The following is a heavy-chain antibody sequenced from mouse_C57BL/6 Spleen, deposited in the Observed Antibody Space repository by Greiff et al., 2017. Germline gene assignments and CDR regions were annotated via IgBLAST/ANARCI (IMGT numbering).Heavy chain of an antibody. Sequence: VQLQQPGAELVKPGASVKLSCKASGYTFTSYWMHWVKQRPGRGLEWIGRIDPYSGGTKYNEKFKSKATLTVDKPSSTAYMQLSSLTSADSAVYDCARWDSGYGYAMDYWGQGTSVTVSS. D-gene: IGHD3-2*02. CDR2: IDPYSGGT. V-gene: IGHV1-72*01. CDR3: ARWDSGYGYAMDY. J-gene: IGHJ4*01. CDR1: GYTFTSYW.